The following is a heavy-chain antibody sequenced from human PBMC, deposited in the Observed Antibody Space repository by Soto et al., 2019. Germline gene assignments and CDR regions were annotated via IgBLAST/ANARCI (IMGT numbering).Heavy chain of an antibody. CDR2: ISSSSSYI. V-gene: IGHV3-21*01. CDR1: GFTFSSYS. J-gene: IGHJ6*02. D-gene: IGHD1-20*01. Sequence: EVQLVESGGGLVKPGGSLRLSCAASGFTFSSYSMNWVRQAPGKGLEWVSSISSSSSYIYYADSVKGRFTISRDNAKNSLYLQMNSLRAKDTAVYYWARDIQGITGFYYYGMDVWGQGTTVTVSS. CDR3: ARDIQGITGFYYYGMDV.